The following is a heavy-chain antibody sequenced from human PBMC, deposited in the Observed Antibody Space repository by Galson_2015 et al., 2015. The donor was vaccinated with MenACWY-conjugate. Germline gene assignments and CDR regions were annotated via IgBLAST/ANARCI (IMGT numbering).Heavy chain of an antibody. J-gene: IGHJ4*02. Sequence: SLRLSCAASGFTFNNYWMHWVRQPPGKGLGWISYIKADGSFSNYADSVKGRFTISTDNAKNMVYLQMDGLGDEDTAVYFCARDNNWSFDSWGQGTLVTVSS. V-gene: IGHV3-74*01. CDR3: ARDNNWSFDS. CDR2: IKADGSFS. CDR1: GFTFNNYW. D-gene: IGHD1-1*01.